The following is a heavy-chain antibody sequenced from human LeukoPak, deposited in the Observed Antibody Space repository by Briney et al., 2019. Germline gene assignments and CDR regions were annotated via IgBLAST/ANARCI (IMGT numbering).Heavy chain of an antibody. CDR2: ISGSSGST. D-gene: IGHD6-19*01. V-gene: IGHV3-23*01. Sequence: GGSLRLSCAASGFTFSSYAMSWVRQAPGKGLEWVSAISGSSGSTYYADSVKGRFTISRDNSKNTLYLQMNSLRAEDTAVYYCAKYSWGAVAAPFDYWGQGTLVTVSS. CDR3: AKYSWGAVAAPFDY. CDR1: GFTFSSYA. J-gene: IGHJ4*02.